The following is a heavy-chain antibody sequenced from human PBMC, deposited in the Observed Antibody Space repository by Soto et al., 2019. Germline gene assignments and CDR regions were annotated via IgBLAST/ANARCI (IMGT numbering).Heavy chain of an antibody. CDR1: GFTSSSYW. CDR2: ISNDGSST. CDR3: ARDTYYYDSSYHFSADVFDI. J-gene: IGHJ3*02. D-gene: IGHD3-22*01. Sequence: PGGSLRLSCAASGFTSSSYWIHWVRQAPGKGLVWVSRISNDGSSTNYADSVKGRFTISRDNAKNTVYLQMNSLRAEDTAVYYCARDTYYYDSSYHFSADVFDICGRGSM. V-gene: IGHV3-74*01.